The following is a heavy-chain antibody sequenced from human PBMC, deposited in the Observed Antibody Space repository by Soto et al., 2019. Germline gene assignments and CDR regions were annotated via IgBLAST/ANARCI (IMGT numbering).Heavy chain of an antibody. CDR1: GFTFSSYA. Sequence: VQLVESGGGVVQPGRSLRLSCAASGFTFSSYAMHWVRQAPGKGLEWVAVISYDGSNKYYADSVKGRFTISRDNSKKTLYLQMNSLRAEDTSEYYCPREAYPWYSSGWNHYCMDVWGQGTTVTVYS. CDR2: ISYDGSNK. J-gene: IGHJ6*02. CDR3: PREAYPWYSSGWNHYCMDV. D-gene: IGHD6-19*01. V-gene: IGHV3-30-3*01.